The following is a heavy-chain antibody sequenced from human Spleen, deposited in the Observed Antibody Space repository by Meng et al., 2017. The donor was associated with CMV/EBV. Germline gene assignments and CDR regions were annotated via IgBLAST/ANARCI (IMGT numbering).Heavy chain of an antibody. D-gene: IGHD3-10*01. CDR3: ARDRSRGGMDV. CDR2: TSYDGTTK. J-gene: IGHJ6*02. Sequence: GESLKISCAASGFAFSTHAMHWVRQAPGKGLEWVAVTSYDGTTKYYTDFVKGRFTISGDNSKNTLYLEMNSLRTEDTAVYYCARDRSRGGMDVWGQGTTVTVSS. CDR1: GFAFSTHA. V-gene: IGHV3-30*04.